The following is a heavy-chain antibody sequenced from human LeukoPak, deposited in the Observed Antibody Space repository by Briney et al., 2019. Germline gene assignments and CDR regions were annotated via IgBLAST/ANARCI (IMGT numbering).Heavy chain of an antibody. V-gene: IGHV4-59*01. CDR2: IFYTGFT. D-gene: IGHD4-23*01. CDR1: DGSISDSY. Sequence: SETLSLTCTVSDGSISDSYWSWIRQSPGKGLEWIGYIFYTGFTHYNPSLESRVTISVDTSKKQFSLRLNSVTAADTAVYYGARDAYGGNSWGWFDPWGQGTLVTVSS. J-gene: IGHJ5*02. CDR3: ARDAYGGNSWGWFDP.